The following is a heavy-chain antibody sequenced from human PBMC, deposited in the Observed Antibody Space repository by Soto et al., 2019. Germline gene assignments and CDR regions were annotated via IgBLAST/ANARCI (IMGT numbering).Heavy chain of an antibody. CDR1: GGSISSISYY. D-gene: IGHD2-15*01. CDR2: IYYSGST. CDR3: ARQGSNCSGGSCYSGVFDY. Sequence: PSETLSLTCTVSGGSISSISYYWGWIRQPPGKGLEWIGSIYYSGSTYYNPSLKSRVTISVDTSKNQFSLKLSSVTAADTAVYYCARQGSNCSGGSCYSGVFDYWGQGTLVTVSS. J-gene: IGHJ4*02. V-gene: IGHV4-39*01.